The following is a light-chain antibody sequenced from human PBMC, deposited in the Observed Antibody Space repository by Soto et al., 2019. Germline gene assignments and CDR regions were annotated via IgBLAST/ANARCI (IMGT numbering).Light chain of an antibody. CDR2: NAF. V-gene: IGLV2-14*03. CDR3: SSYTRGRVV. J-gene: IGLJ2*01. CDR1: TSDVGGYNF. Sequence: QSVLTQPASVSGSPGQSITISCTGTTSDVGGYNFVSWYQHHPGKAPKLMICNAFDRTSGVSNRFSGSKSGNTASLTISGLQSEDEAHYYCSSYTRGRVVFGVGTKLTVL.